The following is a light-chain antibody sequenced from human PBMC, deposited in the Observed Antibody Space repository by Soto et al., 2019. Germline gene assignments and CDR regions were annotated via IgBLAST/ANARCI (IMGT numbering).Light chain of an antibody. CDR3: QEYHSPPFT. V-gene: IGKV1-5*01. CDR1: QRIGSW. CDR2: DAS. J-gene: IGKJ3*01. Sequence: DIQMTQSPSTLSASVGDRVSITCRASQRIGSWLAWYQQKPGKVPKLLIYDASTLTSGVPSRFSGSGSGTEFTLSITSLQPDDFATYYCQEYHSPPFTFGPGTRVEIK.